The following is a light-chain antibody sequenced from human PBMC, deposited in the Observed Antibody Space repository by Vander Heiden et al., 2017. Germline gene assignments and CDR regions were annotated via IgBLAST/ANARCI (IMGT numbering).Light chain of an antibody. Sequence: HSVLTQPPSAAAAPGQKVTISCSGGRSTIGNNYVSWYQQLPGTAPNLLIDDNNKRPSGIPDRFSGSKSGTSATLAITGPQTGDEADYYCGAWDDSLSGIFGSGTKVTV. CDR1: RSTIGNNY. V-gene: IGLV1-51*01. J-gene: IGLJ1*01. CDR3: GAWDDSLSGI. CDR2: DNN.